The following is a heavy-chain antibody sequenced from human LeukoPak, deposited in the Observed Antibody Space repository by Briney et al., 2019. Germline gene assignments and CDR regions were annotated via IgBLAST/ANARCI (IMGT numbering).Heavy chain of an antibody. CDR3: ARSYDTNFDY. Sequence: SETLSLTCTVSDGSIRSYYWSWIRQPPGKGLEWIGYIYFSGSTSYNPSLKSRVTISVDRSKNQFSLKLSSVAAADTAVYYCARSYDTNFDYWGQGTLVTVSS. J-gene: IGHJ4*02. CDR1: DGSIRSYY. D-gene: IGHD3-3*01. V-gene: IGHV4-59*01. CDR2: IYFSGST.